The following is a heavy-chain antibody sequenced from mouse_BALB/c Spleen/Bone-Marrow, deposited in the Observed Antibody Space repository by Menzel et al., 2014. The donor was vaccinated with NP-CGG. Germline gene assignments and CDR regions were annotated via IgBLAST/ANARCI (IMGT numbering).Heavy chain of an antibody. CDR2: INPDSSTI. J-gene: IGHJ3*01. CDR3: AKNYYYGYVAY. V-gene: IGHV4-1*02. Sequence: DVMLVESGGGLVQPGGSLKLSCAASGFDFSRYWMTWVRQAPGKGLEWIGEINPDSSTINYTPSLKDKFVISRDNAKNTLYLQMSKVRSEDTALYYCAKNYYYGYVAYWGQGTLVTVSA. D-gene: IGHD1-2*01. CDR1: GFDFSRYW.